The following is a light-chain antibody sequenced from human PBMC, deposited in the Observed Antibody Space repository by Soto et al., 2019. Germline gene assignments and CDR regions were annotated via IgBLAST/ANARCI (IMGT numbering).Light chain of an antibody. CDR3: QQYNCDPWP. CDR2: DAS. V-gene: IGKV1-5*01. J-gene: IGKJ1*01. Sequence: DIQMTQSPSTLSASVGDRVTITCRASQSISSWLTWYQQKPGKAPKLLIYDASSLESGVPSRFSGSGSGTEFTLTISSLQPDDFSTYYCQQYNCDPWPFGQGTKVDI. CDR1: QSISSW.